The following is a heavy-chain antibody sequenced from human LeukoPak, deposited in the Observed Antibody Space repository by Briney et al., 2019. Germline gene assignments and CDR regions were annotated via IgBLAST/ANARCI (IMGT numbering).Heavy chain of an antibody. D-gene: IGHD6-6*01. Sequence: ASVKVSCKASGYTFTGYYTHWVRQAPGQGLEWMGRINPNSGGTNYAQKFQGRVTMTRDTSISTAYMELSRLRSDDTAVYYCARERVASIIINWFDPWGQGTLVTVSS. V-gene: IGHV1-2*06. CDR3: ARERVASIIINWFDP. CDR1: GYTFTGYY. J-gene: IGHJ5*02. CDR2: INPNSGGT.